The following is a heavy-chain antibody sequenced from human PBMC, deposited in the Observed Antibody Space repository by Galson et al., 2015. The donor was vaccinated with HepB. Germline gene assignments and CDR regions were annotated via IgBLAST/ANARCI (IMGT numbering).Heavy chain of an antibody. V-gene: IGHV1-2*06. CDR3: ARGLTIFGVVRYMDV. CDR2: INPNSGGT. Sequence: SVKVSCKASGYTFTGYYMHWVRQAPGQGLEWMGRINPNSGGTNYAQKFQGRVTMTRDTSISTAYMELSRLRSDDTAVYYCARGLTIFGVVRYMDVWGKGTTVTVSS. CDR1: GYTFTGYY. J-gene: IGHJ6*03. D-gene: IGHD3-3*01.